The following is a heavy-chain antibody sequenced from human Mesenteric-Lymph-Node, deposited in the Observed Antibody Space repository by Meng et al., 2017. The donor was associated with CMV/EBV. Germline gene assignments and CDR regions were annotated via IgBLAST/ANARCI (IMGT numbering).Heavy chain of an antibody. CDR2: ISDSGSYI. J-gene: IGHJ4*02. V-gene: IGHV3-21*01. D-gene: IGHD7-27*01. CDR1: GFTFDDYA. Sequence: GESLKISCAASGFTFDDYAMHWVRQAPGKGLEWVSSISDSGSYIYYADSLTGRFTISRDNAKNSLFLQMNTLRVEDTAVYYCTRVASTGGDFDCWGQGTLVTVSS. CDR3: TRVASTGGDFDC.